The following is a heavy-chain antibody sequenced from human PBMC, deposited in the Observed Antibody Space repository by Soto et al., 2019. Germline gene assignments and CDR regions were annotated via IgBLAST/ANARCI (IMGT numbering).Heavy chain of an antibody. Sequence: QVQLVQSGAEVKKPGASVRVSCKTSGYTFINYGITWVRQAPGQGLEWRGWLSAYNGDTSFSEKLQDRFTMTTDTSTNTVYMDLRSLTSDGTAVYYCARWSAIVGGAEALDVWGEGTMVIVSS. CDR3: ARWSAIVGGAEALDV. CDR1: GYTFINYG. J-gene: IGHJ3*01. CDR2: LSAYNGDT. D-gene: IGHD1-26*01. V-gene: IGHV1-18*01.